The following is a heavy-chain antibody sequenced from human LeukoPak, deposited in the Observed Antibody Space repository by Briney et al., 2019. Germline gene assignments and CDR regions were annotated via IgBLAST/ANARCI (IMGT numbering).Heavy chain of an antibody. CDR2: ISYDGSNK. CDR1: GFTFSSYG. V-gene: IGHV3-30*18. J-gene: IGHJ6*03. Sequence: GGSLRLSCAASGFTFSSYGMHWVRQAPGKGPEWVAVISYDGSNKYYADSVKGRFTISRDNSKNTLYLQMNSLRAEDTAVYYCAKEEEDYYYYYMDVWGKGTTVTVSS. CDR3: AKEEEDYYYYYMDV.